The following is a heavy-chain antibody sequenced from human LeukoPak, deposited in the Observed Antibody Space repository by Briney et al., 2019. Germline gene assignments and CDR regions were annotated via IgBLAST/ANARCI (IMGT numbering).Heavy chain of an antibody. V-gene: IGHV3-23*01. D-gene: IGHD2-2*01. CDR2: ISGSGGST. CDR1: GFTFSSYA. CDR3: AKEGALGYCSSTSCEDAFDI. Sequence: GVSLRLSCAASGFTFSSYAMSWVRQAPGKGLEWVSAISGSGGSTYYADSVKGRFTISRDNSKNTLYLQMNSLRAEDTAVYYCAKEGALGYCSSTSCEDAFDIWGQGTMVTVSS. J-gene: IGHJ3*02.